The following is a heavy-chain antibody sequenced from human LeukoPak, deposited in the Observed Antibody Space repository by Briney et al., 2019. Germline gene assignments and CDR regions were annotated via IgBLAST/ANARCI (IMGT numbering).Heavy chain of an antibody. Sequence: GASVKVSCKASADTFSRYAISWVRQAPGQGLEWMGRIIPKFGRAKYAQRFRGRVTITADKSTTTAYMELSSLRSEDTAVYYCARAIYYDVMTGYYDYYSYYTDVWGDGTTVTVSS. CDR2: IIPKFGRA. J-gene: IGHJ6*03. CDR1: ADTFSRYA. D-gene: IGHD3-9*01. V-gene: IGHV1-69*04. CDR3: ARAIYYDVMTGYYDYYSYYTDV.